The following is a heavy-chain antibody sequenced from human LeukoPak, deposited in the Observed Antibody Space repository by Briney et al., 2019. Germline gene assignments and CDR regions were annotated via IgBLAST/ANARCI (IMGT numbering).Heavy chain of an antibody. J-gene: IGHJ3*01. CDR1: GLTFSSYA. CDR2: ISGSGDST. D-gene: IGHD3-22*01. V-gene: IGHV3-23*01. Sequence: GGSLRLSCAASGLTFSSYAMSWVRQAPGKGLEWVSAISGSGDSTYYADSVKGRFTIPRDNSKNTLYLQMNSLRAEDTAMYYCAGVVVKPQLGGQGTMVTVSS. CDR3: AGVVVKPQL.